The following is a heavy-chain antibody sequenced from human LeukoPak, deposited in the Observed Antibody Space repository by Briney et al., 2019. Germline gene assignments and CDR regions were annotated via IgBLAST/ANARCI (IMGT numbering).Heavy chain of an antibody. J-gene: IGHJ4*02. D-gene: IGHD5-24*01. V-gene: IGHV4-38-2*01. Sequence: SETLSLTCAVSGYSISSGYYWGWIRQPPGKGPEWIGSIYHSGSTYYNPSLKSRVTISVDTSKNQFSLKLSSVTAADTAVYYCARDLVEMATNSVGYFDYWGQGTLVTVSS. CDR1: GYSISSGYY. CDR3: ARDLVEMATNSVGYFDY. CDR2: IYHSGST.